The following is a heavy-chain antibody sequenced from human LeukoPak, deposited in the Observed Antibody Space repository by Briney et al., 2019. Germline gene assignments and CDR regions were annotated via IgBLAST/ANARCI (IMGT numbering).Heavy chain of an antibody. CDR3: ASGTTEYYGMDV. D-gene: IGHD1-7*01. J-gene: IGHJ6*02. V-gene: IGHV1-18*01. CDR1: GYTFTTYG. Sequence: ASVKVSCKASGYTFTTYGISWVRQAPGQGLEWMGWISARNGNTNYAQKLQGRVTMTRDTSTSTVYMELSSLRSEDTAVYYCASGTTEYYGMDVWGQGTTVTVSS. CDR2: ISARNGNT.